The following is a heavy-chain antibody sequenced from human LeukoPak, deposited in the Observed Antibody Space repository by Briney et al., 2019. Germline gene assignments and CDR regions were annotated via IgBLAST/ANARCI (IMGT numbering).Heavy chain of an antibody. V-gene: IGHV3-21*01. J-gene: IGHJ4*02. CDR3: ARDSSGSYSRFDY. Sequence: GGSLRLSCGASGFSFSSYGMNWVRQAPGERLEWVSSISSLSNNIYYADSVKGRFTTSRDNAKNSLYLLMNSLRAEDTAVYYCARDSSGSYSRFDYWGQGTLVTVSS. CDR1: GFSFSSYG. CDR2: ISSLSNNI. D-gene: IGHD1-26*01.